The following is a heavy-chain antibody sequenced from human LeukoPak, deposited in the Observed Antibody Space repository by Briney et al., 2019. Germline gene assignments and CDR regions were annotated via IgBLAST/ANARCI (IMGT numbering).Heavy chain of an antibody. D-gene: IGHD2-21*01. CDR2: ISGTGGAT. CDR1: GFSFGNYA. V-gene: IGHV3-23*01. J-gene: IGHJ5*01. CDR3: VKDPRDTYGTNWFVS. Sequence: GGSLRLSCVASGFSFGNYAMSWVRRAPGKGLQWVSQISGTGGATWYAGFARDRFTISRDNSKKTLYLQISGLRVEDTAMYYCVKDPRDTYGTNWFVSWGQGTLLIVSS.